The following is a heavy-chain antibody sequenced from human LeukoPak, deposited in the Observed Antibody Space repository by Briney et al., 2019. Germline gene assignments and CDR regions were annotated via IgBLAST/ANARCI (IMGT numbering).Heavy chain of an antibody. J-gene: IGHJ5*02. D-gene: IGHD5-18*01. V-gene: IGHV4-39*01. CDR1: GGSINTSSYY. Sequence: SETLSLTCTVSGGSINTSSYYWGWVRHPPGEGLEWVAIIYYSGSTYYNPSLKSRVTISVDMSKSQFSLKLSSVTAADTAVYYCARRFGYSYGYWFDPWGQGTLVTVSS. CDR2: IYYSGST. CDR3: ARRFGYSYGYWFDP.